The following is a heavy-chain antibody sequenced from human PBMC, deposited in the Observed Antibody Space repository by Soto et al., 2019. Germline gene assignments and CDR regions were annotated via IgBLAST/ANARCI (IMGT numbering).Heavy chain of an antibody. CDR3: ARGEDGGYGPTNY. D-gene: IGHD5-12*01. Sequence: QVQLQESGPGLVKPSETLSLTCTVSGGSISSYYWSWIRQPPGKGLEWIGYIYYSGSTNYNPSLKSRVTISVDTSKNQFSLKLSSVTAADTAVYYCARGEDGGYGPTNYWGQGTLVTVSS. J-gene: IGHJ4*02. CDR2: IYYSGST. V-gene: IGHV4-59*01. CDR1: GGSISSYY.